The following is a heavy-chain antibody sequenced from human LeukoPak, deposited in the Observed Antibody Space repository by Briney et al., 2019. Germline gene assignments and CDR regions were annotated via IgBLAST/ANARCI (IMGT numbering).Heavy chain of an antibody. V-gene: IGHV3-30*18. CDR3: AKDRRGWGIFDY. D-gene: IGHD3-16*01. CDR1: GFTFSSYG. CDR2: ISYDGSNK. J-gene: IGHJ4*02. Sequence: GRSLRLSCAASGFTFSSYGMHWVRQAPGKGLEWVAVISYDGSNKYYADSVKGRFTISRDNSKNTLYLQMNSLRAEDTAVYYCAKDRRGWGIFDYWGQGTLVTVSS.